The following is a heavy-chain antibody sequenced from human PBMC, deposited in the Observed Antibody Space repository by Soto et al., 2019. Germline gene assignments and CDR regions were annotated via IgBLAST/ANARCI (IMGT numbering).Heavy chain of an antibody. CDR2: IHTGNGNT. CDR1: GYTLTSYA. Sequence: ASVKASCQASGYTLTSYAMHWVRHAPGQRLEWMGRIHTGNGNTKYSQKFQGRVTITRDTSASTAYMELGSLRSEDTAVYYCARDTAMGLFDCGGQGTQVTGSS. D-gene: IGHD5-18*01. V-gene: IGHV1-3*04. CDR3: ARDTAMGLFDC. J-gene: IGHJ4*02.